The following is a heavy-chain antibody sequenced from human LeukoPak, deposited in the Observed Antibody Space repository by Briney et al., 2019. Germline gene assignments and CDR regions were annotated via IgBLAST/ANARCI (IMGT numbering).Heavy chain of an antibody. D-gene: IGHD6-13*01. Sequence: GGSLRLSCAASGFTVSRKYMTWVRQAPGKGLEWVSLIYSGGSTSYADSVKGRFTISRDNPKNTLYLQMNSLRAEDTAMYYCARDLTIAAANYYFDNWGQGTLVTVSS. CDR3: ARDLTIAAANYYFDN. J-gene: IGHJ4*02. CDR1: GFTVSRKY. V-gene: IGHV3-66*01. CDR2: IYSGGST.